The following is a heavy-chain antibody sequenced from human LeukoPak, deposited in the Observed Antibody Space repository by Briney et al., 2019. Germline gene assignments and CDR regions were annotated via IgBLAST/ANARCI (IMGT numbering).Heavy chain of an antibody. Sequence: QTGGSLRLSCAASGFTVSSNYMSWVRQAPGKGLEWVSVIYSGGGTYYADSVKGRFTISRDNSKNTLYLQMNSLRAEDTAVYYCARDPFEVAGSSHADYWGQGTLVTVSS. D-gene: IGHD6-19*01. CDR2: IYSGGGT. J-gene: IGHJ4*02. V-gene: IGHV3-66*01. CDR1: GFTVSSNY. CDR3: ARDPFEVAGSSHADY.